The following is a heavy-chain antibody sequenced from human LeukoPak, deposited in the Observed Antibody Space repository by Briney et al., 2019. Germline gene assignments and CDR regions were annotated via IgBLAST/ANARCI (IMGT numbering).Heavy chain of an antibody. V-gene: IGHV3-74*01. CDR1: GFTFSSYW. J-gene: IGHJ5*01. Sequence: PGGSLRLACAASGFTFSSYWMHWVRQAPGKGLVWVSRINSDGSTTTYADSVKGRFTITRDNAKNTLYLQMNSLRAEDTAVYYCARVHSGSYVGFDSWGQGTLVTVSS. CDR2: INSDGSTT. D-gene: IGHD1-26*01. CDR3: ARVHSGSYVGFDS.